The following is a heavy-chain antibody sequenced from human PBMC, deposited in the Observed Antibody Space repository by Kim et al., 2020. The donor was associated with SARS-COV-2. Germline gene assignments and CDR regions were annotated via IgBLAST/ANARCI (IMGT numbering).Heavy chain of an antibody. Sequence: SETLSLTCNVSGGSISTYYWSWIRQPPGKGPEWLGYIYYSGTTNYNPSLKSRVTISVDTSKNQFSLNLRSMTAADTAVYYCARSAGWYYGMDVWGQGITV. CDR1: GGSISTYY. CDR2: IYYSGTT. V-gene: IGHV4-59*01. CDR3: ARSAGWYYGMDV. D-gene: IGHD6-19*01. J-gene: IGHJ6*02.